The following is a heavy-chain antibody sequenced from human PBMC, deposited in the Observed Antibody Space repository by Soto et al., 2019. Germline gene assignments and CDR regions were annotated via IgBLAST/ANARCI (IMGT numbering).Heavy chain of an antibody. V-gene: IGHV3-30-3*01. CDR2: ISYDGSNK. Sequence: QVQLVESGGGVVQPGRSLRLSCAASGFTFSSYALHCVRQAPGKGLEWVAVISYDGSNKYYADSVKGRSTISRDNSKNTLDLKMNSLSAEDTAVLYCARAGAVAGTLHWGQGTLVTVSS. CDR1: GFTFSSYA. CDR3: ARAGAVAGTLH. D-gene: IGHD6-19*01. J-gene: IGHJ4*02.